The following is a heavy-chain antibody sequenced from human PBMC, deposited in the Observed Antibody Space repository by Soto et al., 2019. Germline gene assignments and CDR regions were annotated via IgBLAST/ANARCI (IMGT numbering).Heavy chain of an antibody. Sequence: SETLSLTCNVSGGSISSHYWSWIRQPPGKGLEWIGYIYYSGSANYNPSLKNRVTMSLDTSKNQFSLNPSSVTAADTAVYYCAREFYYDSSGIGFDSWGQGTLVTVSS. CDR1: GGSISSHY. CDR2: IYYSGSA. D-gene: IGHD3-22*01. CDR3: AREFYYDSSGIGFDS. J-gene: IGHJ4*02. V-gene: IGHV4-59*11.